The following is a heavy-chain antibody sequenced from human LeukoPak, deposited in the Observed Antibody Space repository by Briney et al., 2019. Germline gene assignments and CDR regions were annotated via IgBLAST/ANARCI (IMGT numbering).Heavy chain of an antibody. V-gene: IGHV3-23*01. CDR2: ISDTGGGT. Sequence: GGSLRLSCAASGFTFSSFAMRWVRQAPGKGLEWVSSISDTGGGTYYADSVKGRFTISRDNSKDTLYLQMSSLRADDTAVYYCANGRSGTFYFDFWGQGTLVTVSS. D-gene: IGHD3-10*01. CDR1: GFTFSSFA. J-gene: IGHJ4*02. CDR3: ANGRSGTFYFDF.